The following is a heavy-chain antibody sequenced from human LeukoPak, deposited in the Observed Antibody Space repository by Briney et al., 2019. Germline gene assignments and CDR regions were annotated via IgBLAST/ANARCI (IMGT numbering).Heavy chain of an antibody. Sequence: PGGSLRLSCAASGFTFSSYAMSWARQAPGKGLEWVSAISGSGGSTYYADSVKGRFTISRDNSKNTLYLQMNSLRAEDTAVYYCAKDEGATGWFGSPGNWFDPWGQGTLVTVSS. CDR2: ISGSGGST. D-gene: IGHD3-10*01. V-gene: IGHV3-23*01. J-gene: IGHJ5*02. CDR3: AKDEGATGWFGSPGNWFDP. CDR1: GFTFSSYA.